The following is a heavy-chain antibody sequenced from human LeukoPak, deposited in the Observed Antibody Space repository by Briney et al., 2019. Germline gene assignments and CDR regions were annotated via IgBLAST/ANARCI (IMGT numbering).Heavy chain of an antibody. J-gene: IGHJ4*02. CDR1: GFTFTSYA. CDR2: ISGIGDRT. CDR3: AKDRWRSGGSGGGDY. V-gene: IGHV3-23*01. Sequence: GGSLRLSCAASGFTFTSYAMNWVRQAPGEGLEWVSSISGIGDRTYYADSVKGRFTISRDNSRNTLNLQMNSLRAEDTAVYYCAKDRWRSGGSGGGDYWGQGTLVTVSS. D-gene: IGHD2-15*01.